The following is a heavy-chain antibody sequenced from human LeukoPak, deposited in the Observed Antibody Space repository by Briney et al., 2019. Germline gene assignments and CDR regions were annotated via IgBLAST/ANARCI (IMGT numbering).Heavy chain of an antibody. CDR3: ARDWADYCSGGSCYYS. CDR2: INPNSGGT. CDR1: GYIFTGYY. Sequence: ASVKVSCKASGYIFTGYYMHWVRQAPGQGLEWMGRINPNSGGTNYAQKFQGRVTMTRDTSISTAYMELSRLRSDDTAVYYCARDWADYCSGGSCYYSWGQGTLVTVSS. V-gene: IGHV1-2*06. J-gene: IGHJ4*02. D-gene: IGHD2-15*01.